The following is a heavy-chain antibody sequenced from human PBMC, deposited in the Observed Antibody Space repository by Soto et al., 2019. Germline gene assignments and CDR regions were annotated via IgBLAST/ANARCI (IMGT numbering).Heavy chain of an antibody. V-gene: IGHV3-53*01. CDR2: IYSGGST. Sequence: WGSLLVSCASSVFTVSSNYMSWVRQAPGKGLEWVSVIYSGGSTYYADSVKGRFTISRDNSKNTPYLQMNSLRAEDTAVYYCLHSHYGMDVWGQGTTVTVS. D-gene: IGHD4-4*01. CDR1: VFTVSSNY. CDR3: LHSHYGMDV. J-gene: IGHJ6*02.